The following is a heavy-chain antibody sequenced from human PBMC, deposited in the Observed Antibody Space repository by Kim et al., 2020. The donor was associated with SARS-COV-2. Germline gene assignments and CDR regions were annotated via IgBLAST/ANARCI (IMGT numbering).Heavy chain of an antibody. CDR2: ISYDGSNK. CDR3: AKGYGYAGGVDY. Sequence: GGSLRLSCAASGFTFSSYGMHWVRQAPGKGLEWVAVISYDGSNKYYADSVKGRFTISRDNSTNTLYLQLNSLRAEDTAVYYCAKGYGYAGGVDYWGQGTLVTVSS. V-gene: IGHV3-30*18. J-gene: IGHJ4*02. CDR1: GFTFSSYG. D-gene: IGHD5-12*01.